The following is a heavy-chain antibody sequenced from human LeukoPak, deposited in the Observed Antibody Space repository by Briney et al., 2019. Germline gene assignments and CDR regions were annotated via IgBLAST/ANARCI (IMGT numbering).Heavy chain of an antibody. CDR2: IVVGSGNT. V-gene: IGHV1-58*02. Sequence: SVKVSCKASGFTFTSSTIQWVRQARGQRREWIGWIVVGSGNTNYAQKFQERVIITRDMSTTTFYMELSSLRSEDTAVYYCAGTPWFGELTLDYWGQGTLVTVSS. J-gene: IGHJ4*02. D-gene: IGHD3-10*01. CDR1: GFTFTSST. CDR3: AGTPWFGELTLDY.